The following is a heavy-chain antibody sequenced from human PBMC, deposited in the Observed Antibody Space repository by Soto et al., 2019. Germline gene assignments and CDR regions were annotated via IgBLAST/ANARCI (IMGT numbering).Heavy chain of an antibody. CDR2: IIPIFGTA. Sequence: QVQLVQSGAEVKKPGSSVKVSCKASGGTFSSYAISWVRQAPGQGLEWMGGIIPIFGTANYAHKFQGRVTINAHESTRTAYMELSSLRSEHTAVYYCARGDYSSSPGPFDYWGQGTLVTVSS. V-gene: IGHV1-69*01. J-gene: IGHJ4*02. D-gene: IGHD6-6*01. CDR1: GGTFSSYA. CDR3: ARGDYSSSPGPFDY.